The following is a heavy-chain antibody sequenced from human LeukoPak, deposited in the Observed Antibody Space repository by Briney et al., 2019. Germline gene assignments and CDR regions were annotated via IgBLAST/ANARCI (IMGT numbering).Heavy chain of an antibody. CDR2: ISAYNGNT. Sequence: GASVKVSCKASGGTFSSYAISWVRQAPGQGLEWMGWISAYNGNTNYAQKLQGRVTMTTDTSTSTAYMELRSLRSDDTAVYYCARVNEDIVFDYWGQGTLVTVSS. J-gene: IGHJ4*02. D-gene: IGHD2-15*01. V-gene: IGHV1-18*01. CDR3: ARVNEDIVFDY. CDR1: GGTFSSYA.